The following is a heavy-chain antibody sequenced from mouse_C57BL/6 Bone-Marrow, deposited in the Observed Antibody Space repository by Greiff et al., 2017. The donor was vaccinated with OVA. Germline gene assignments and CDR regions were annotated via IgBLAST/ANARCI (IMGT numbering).Heavy chain of an antibody. CDR2: IYPGDGDT. D-gene: IGHD2-4*01. Sequence: VQLQQSGPELVKPGASVKISCKASGYAFSSSWMNWVKQRPGKGLEWIGRIYPGDGDTNYNGKVKGKATLTADKSSSTAYMQLSSLTSEDSAVYFCARGGYDSYYFDYWGQGTTLTVSS. CDR3: ARGGYDSYYFDY. CDR1: GYAFSSSW. V-gene: IGHV1-82*01. J-gene: IGHJ2*01.